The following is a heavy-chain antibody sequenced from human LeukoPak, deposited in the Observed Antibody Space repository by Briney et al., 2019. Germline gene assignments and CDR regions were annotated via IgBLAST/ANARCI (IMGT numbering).Heavy chain of an antibody. Sequence: PSETLSHTCTVSGGSISSYYWSWIRQPPGKGLEWIGYIYYSGSTNYNPSLKSRVTISVDTSKNQFSLKLSSVTAADTAVYYCARAQILPSYIDYWGQGTLVTVSS. CDR3: ARAQILPSYIDY. D-gene: IGHD2-15*01. CDR1: GGSISSYY. J-gene: IGHJ4*02. V-gene: IGHV4-59*01. CDR2: IYYSGST.